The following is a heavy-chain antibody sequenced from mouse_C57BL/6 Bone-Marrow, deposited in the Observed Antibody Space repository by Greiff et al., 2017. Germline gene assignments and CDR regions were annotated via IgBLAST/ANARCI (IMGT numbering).Heavy chain of an antibody. CDR2: IDPSDSYT. V-gene: IGHV1-50*01. Sequence: QVHVKQPGAELVKPGASVKLSCKASGYTFTSYWMQWVKQRPGQGLEWIGEIDPSDSYTNYNQKFKGKATLTVDTSSSTAYMQLSSLTSEDSAVYYCARCSKDYWGQGTTLTVSS. CDR3: ARCSKDY. CDR1: GYTFTSYW. D-gene: IGHD1-1*01. J-gene: IGHJ2*01.